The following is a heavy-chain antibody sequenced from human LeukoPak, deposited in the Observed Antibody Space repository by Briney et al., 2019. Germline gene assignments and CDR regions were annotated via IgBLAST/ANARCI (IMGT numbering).Heavy chain of an antibody. CDR3: VRVGYYYASRKYHYYMDV. J-gene: IGHJ6*03. CDR2: ISSSSSTI. Sequence: PGGSLRLSCAASGFTFSSYSMNWVRQAPGKGLEWVSYISSSSSTIYYADSVKGRFTISGDNAKNSLYLQMNSLRAEDTAVYYCVRVGYYYASRKYHYYMDVWGKGTTVTVSS. CDR1: GFTFSSYS. D-gene: IGHD3-10*01. V-gene: IGHV3-48*04.